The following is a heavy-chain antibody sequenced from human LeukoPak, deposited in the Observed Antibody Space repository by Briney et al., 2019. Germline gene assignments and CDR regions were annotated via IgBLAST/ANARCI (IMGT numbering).Heavy chain of an antibody. Sequence: SETLSLTCTVSGGSISSSSYYWGWIRQPPGKGLEWIGSIYYGGTTYYNPPLNSRVTISVDTSKNQFSLRLNFVTAADTAVYYCARDDYVWGSTWGYFDYWGQGTLVTVSS. CDR2: IYYGGTT. CDR3: ARDDYVWGSTWGYFDY. D-gene: IGHD3-16*01. J-gene: IGHJ4*02. CDR1: GGSISSSSYY. V-gene: IGHV4-39*02.